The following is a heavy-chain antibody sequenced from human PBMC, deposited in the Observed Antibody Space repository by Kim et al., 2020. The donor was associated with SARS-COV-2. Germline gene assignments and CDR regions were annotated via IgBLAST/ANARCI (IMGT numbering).Heavy chain of an antibody. J-gene: IGHJ6*02. CDR1: GFTFSSCA. Sequence: GXSLRLSCAASGFTFSSCAIHWVRQAPGKGLEWVAVISYDGSNKNYADSVKGRFTISRDNSKNTLYLQMNSLRAEDTALYYCARDPGSRLRGLTYSYYGMDVWGQGTTVTVSS. CDR3: ARDPGSRLRGLTYSYYGMDV. V-gene: IGHV3-30-3*01. D-gene: IGHD3-10*01. CDR2: ISYDGSNK.